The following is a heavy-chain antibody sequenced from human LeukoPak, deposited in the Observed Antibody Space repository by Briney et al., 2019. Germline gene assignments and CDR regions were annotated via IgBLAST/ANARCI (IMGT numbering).Heavy chain of an antibody. V-gene: IGHV4-59*08. J-gene: IGHJ3*02. Sequence: SETLSLTCTVSGGSISSYYWSWIRQPPGKGLEWIGYIYYSGSTNYNPSLKSRVTISVDTSKSQFSLRLSSVTAADTAMYYCARHVDAFAIWGQGTMVTVSS. CDR2: IYYSGST. CDR3: ARHVDAFAI. CDR1: GGSISSYY.